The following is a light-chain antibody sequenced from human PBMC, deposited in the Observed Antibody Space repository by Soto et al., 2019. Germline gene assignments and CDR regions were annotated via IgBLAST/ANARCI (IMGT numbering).Light chain of an antibody. Sequence: QSVLTQPPSVSAAPGQTVTISCSGGSSNIGNNFVSWYQQLPGTAPNLLIYDNNKRPSGIPDRFSASRSATSATLAITGLQAGDGAVYYCGTWDTSLSGGLFGGGTKLTVL. CDR1: SSNIGNNF. V-gene: IGLV1-51*01. CDR2: DNN. CDR3: GTWDTSLSGGL. J-gene: IGLJ2*01.